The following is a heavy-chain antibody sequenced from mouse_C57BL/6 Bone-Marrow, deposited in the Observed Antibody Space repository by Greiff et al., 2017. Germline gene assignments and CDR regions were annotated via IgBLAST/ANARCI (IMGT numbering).Heavy chain of an antibody. CDR3: ERGENDYYARYFDY. CDR1: GYTFTSSW. D-gene: IGHD1-1*01. Sequence: QVQLQQSGAELAKPGASVKLSCKASGYTFTSSWIHWVKQRPGQGLEWIGYINPSSGYTKYNQKFKGKATLTADKSSSTAYMQLSSLTYEDSAVYYCERGENDYYARYFDYWGQGTTLTVSS. J-gene: IGHJ2*01. V-gene: IGHV1-7*01. CDR2: INPSSGYT.